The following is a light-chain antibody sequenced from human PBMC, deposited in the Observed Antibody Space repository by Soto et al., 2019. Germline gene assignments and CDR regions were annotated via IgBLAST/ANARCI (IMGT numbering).Light chain of an antibody. CDR3: QQRSNWPPEIT. V-gene: IGKV3-11*01. CDR2: DAS. Sequence: EIVLTQSPATLSLSPGERATLSCRASQSISIYLAWYQQKPGQAPRLLIYDASNRATGIPARFSGSGSGTDFTRTISSLEPEDFAVYYCQQRSNWPPEITFGQGTRLDIK. CDR1: QSISIY. J-gene: IGKJ5*01.